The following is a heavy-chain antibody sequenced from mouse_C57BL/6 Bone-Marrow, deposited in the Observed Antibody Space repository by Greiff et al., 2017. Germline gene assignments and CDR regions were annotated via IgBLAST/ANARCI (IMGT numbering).Heavy chain of an antibody. Sequence: QVQLQQSGPELVKPGASVTISCKASGYAFSSSWMNWVKQRPGKGLEWIGRIYPGDGDTNSNGKFKGNATLTADKSSSTAYMQLSSLTSEDSAVYFCARWLLLDYWGQGTTLTVSS. J-gene: IGHJ2*01. CDR3: ARWLLLDY. CDR1: GYAFSSSW. D-gene: IGHD2-3*01. CDR2: IYPGDGDT. V-gene: IGHV1-82*01.